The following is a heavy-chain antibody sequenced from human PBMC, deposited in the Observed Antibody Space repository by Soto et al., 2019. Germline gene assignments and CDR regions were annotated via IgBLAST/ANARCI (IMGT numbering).Heavy chain of an antibody. CDR2: IYPGDSHA. CDR3: ARPYSGGPNDPFDV. J-gene: IGHJ3*01. CDR1: GYTFTDYW. D-gene: IGHD1-26*01. V-gene: IGHV5-51*01. Sequence: PGESLKISCKGSGYTFTDYWIGWVRQMPGKGLEWMGIIYPGDSHAIYSPSFQGQVTMSADKSISTAYLQWSSLKASDTAMYYCARPYSGGPNDPFDVWGQGTMVTVSS.